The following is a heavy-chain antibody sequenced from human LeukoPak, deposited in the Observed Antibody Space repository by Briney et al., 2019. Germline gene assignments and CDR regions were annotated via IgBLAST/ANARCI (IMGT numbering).Heavy chain of an antibody. Sequence: PGGSLRLSCAASGFTFSSYSMNWVRQAPGKELEWVSSISSSSSYIYYADSVKGRFTISRDNAKNSLYLQMNSLRAEDTAVYYCARIGATTRYYYYYMDVWGKGTTVTVSS. V-gene: IGHV3-21*01. J-gene: IGHJ6*03. D-gene: IGHD1-26*01. CDR2: ISSSSSYI. CDR1: GFTFSSYS. CDR3: ARIGATTRYYYYYMDV.